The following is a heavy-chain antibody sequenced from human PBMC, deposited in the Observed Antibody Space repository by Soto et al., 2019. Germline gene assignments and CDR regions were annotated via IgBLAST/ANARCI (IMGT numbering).Heavy chain of an antibody. J-gene: IGHJ4*02. Sequence: ASVEVSCKVSGYNVTELSIHWVRKTPGKGLEWMGGLDPEDGEIMYAQKLQGRVTMTEDISSDIAYMNLSGLRSEDTAVYYCATGGSFPLKSFDSWGQGTLVTVSS. CDR3: ATGGSFPLKSFDS. CDR2: LDPEDGEI. D-gene: IGHD2-15*01. CDR1: GYNVTELS. V-gene: IGHV1-24*01.